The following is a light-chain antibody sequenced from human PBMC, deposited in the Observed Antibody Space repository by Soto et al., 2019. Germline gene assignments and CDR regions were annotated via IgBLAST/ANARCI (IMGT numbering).Light chain of an antibody. CDR1: SSDVGGYNY. V-gene: IGLV2-8*01. CDR3: ASYAGGNKV. J-gene: IGLJ1*01. Sequence: QSALTQPASVSGSPGQSITISCTGTSSDVGGYNYVSWYQQHPGKAPKLVIYEVTKRPSVVPDRFSGSKSGNTASLTVSGLLPEDEADYYCASYAGGNKVFGTGTKVTVL. CDR2: EVT.